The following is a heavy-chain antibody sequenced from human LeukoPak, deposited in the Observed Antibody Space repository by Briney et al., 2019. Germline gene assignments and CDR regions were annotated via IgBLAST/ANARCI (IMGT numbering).Heavy chain of an antibody. CDR1: GGSISSSGYY. CDR2: LYCSGST. D-gene: IGHD3-16*01. Sequence: SETLSLTCTVSGGSISSSGYYWGWIRQPPGKGLEWIGNLYCSGSTYYNPSLRSRGTISADTSKNQFSLKLTSVTAADTAVYYCARHMWMITFGGVDFDFWGQGILVTVSS. J-gene: IGHJ4*02. V-gene: IGHV4-39*01. CDR3: ARHMWMITFGGVDFDF.